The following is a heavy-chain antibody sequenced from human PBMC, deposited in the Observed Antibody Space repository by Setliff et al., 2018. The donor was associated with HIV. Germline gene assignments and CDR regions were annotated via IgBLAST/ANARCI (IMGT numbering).Heavy chain of an antibody. D-gene: IGHD5-18*01. CDR1: GFTFSDYY. CDR3: AKLPAIIWASYNWFDP. Sequence: GGSLRLSCAASGFTFSDYYMSWIRQAPGKGLEWVSYISNSGSTIYYADSVKGRFSISRDNAKNSLYLQMNSLRAEDTAVYYCAKLPAIIWASYNWFDPWGQGILVTVSS. V-gene: IGHV3-11*04. CDR2: ISNSGSTI. J-gene: IGHJ5*02.